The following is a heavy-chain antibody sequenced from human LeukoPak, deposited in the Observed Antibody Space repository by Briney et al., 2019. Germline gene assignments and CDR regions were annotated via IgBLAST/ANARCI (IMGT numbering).Heavy chain of an antibody. CDR1: GFTFSSYW. J-gene: IGHJ3*02. CDR2: IKQDGSEK. CDR3: ARDPIYCSSTSCYGENAFDI. V-gene: IGHV3-7*05. D-gene: IGHD2-2*01. Sequence: GGSLRLSCAASGFTFSSYWMSWVRQAPGKGLEWVANIKQDGSEKYYVDSVKGRFTISRDNAKNSLYLQMNSLRAEDTAVYYCARDPIYCSSTSCYGENAFDIWGQGTMVTVSS.